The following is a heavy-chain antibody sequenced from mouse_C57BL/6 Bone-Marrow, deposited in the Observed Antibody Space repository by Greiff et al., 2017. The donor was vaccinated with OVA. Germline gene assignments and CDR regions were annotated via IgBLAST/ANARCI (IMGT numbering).Heavy chain of an antibody. CDR1: GYTFTDYY. Sequence: VQLQQSGPVLVKPGASVKMSCKASGYTFTDYYMNWVKQSHGKSLEWIGVINPYNGGTSYNQKFKGKATLTVDKSSSTAYMELNSLTSEDSAVYYCARRYYYYDFDYWGQGTTLTVSS. CDR2: INPYNGGT. J-gene: IGHJ2*01. D-gene: IGHD2-4*01. V-gene: IGHV1-19*01. CDR3: ARRYYYYDFDY.